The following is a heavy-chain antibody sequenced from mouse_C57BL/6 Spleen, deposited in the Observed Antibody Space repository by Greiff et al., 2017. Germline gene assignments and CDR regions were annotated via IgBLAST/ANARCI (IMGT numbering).Heavy chain of an antibody. CDR3: ARKEVYYDYGDAMDY. CDR2: IYPGDGDT. J-gene: IGHJ4*01. V-gene: IGHV1-80*01. CDR1: GYAFSSYW. Sequence: VQLVESGAELVKPGASVKISCKASGYAFSSYWMNWVKQRPGKGLEWIGQIYPGDGDTNYNGKFKGKATLTADKSSSTAYMQLSSLTSEDSAVYFCARKEVYYDYGDAMDYWGQGTSVTVSS. D-gene: IGHD2-4*01.